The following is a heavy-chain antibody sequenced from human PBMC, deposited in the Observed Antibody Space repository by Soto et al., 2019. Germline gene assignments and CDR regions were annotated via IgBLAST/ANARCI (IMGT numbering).Heavy chain of an antibody. Sequence: QVQLVQSGAEVKKPGSSVKVSCKASGGTFSSYAISWVRQAPGQGLEWMGGIIPIFGTANYAQKFQGRVTITADESTSTAYMELSSLRPEDTAVDYWARRYDFGSVPDVWGQGTTVTVSS. V-gene: IGHV1-69*12. D-gene: IGHD3-3*01. CDR1: GGTFSSYA. J-gene: IGHJ6*02. CDR3: ARRYDFGSVPDV. CDR2: IIPIFGTA.